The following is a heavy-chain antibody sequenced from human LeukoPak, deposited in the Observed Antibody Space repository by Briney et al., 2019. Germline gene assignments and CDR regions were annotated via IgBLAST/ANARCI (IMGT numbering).Heavy chain of an antibody. Sequence: SETLSLTCAVYGGSFSGYYWSWIRQPPGKGLEWIGEINHSGSNNYNPYLKSGVTISVDMSKNQCSQKRSAVTAAERGVDYCARARTVPAAYFLYYYYGMDVWGQGTTVTVSS. CDR3: ARARTVPAAYFLYYYYGMDV. J-gene: IGHJ6*02. V-gene: IGHV4-34*01. CDR1: GGSFSGYY. D-gene: IGHD2-2*01. CDR2: INHSGSN.